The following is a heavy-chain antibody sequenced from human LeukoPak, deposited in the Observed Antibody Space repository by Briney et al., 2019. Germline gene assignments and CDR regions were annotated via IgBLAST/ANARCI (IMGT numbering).Heavy chain of an antibody. CDR3: ARVGYDFWSGYQNWFDP. V-gene: IGHV4-34*01. D-gene: IGHD3-3*01. Sequence: SETLSLTCAVYGESFSGYYWSWIRQPPGKGLEWIGEINHSGSTNYNPSLKSRVTISVDTSKNQFSLKLSSVTAADTAVYYCARVGYDFWSGYQNWFDPWGQGTLVTVSS. CDR2: INHSGST. J-gene: IGHJ5*02. CDR1: GESFSGYY.